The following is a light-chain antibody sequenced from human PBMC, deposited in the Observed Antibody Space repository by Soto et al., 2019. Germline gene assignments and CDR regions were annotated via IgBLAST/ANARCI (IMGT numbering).Light chain of an antibody. J-gene: IGKJ3*01. CDR2: AAS. CDR3: QQLNSDPLFT. Sequence: IQLTQSPSSLSASVGDRVTITCRASQSISSYLAWYQQKPGKAPNLLIYAASTLQSGVPSRFSGSGSGTDFTLTISRLQPEDFATYYCQQLNSDPLFTFGPGTKVDIK. V-gene: IGKV1-9*01. CDR1: QSISSY.